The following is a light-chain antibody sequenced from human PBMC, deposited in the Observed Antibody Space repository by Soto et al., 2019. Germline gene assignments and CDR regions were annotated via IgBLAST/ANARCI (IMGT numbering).Light chain of an antibody. CDR1: QTIITL. J-gene: IGKJ5*01. CDR3: QQYNTRQII. Sequence: DIQMTQSPSTLSASVGDRVTITCRASQTIITLLAWYQQKPWKAPKLLIYDASILESGVPSRFSGSGSATEFTLPISSLQPDDFATYYCQQYNTRQIIFGQGTRLEIK. V-gene: IGKV1-5*01. CDR2: DAS.